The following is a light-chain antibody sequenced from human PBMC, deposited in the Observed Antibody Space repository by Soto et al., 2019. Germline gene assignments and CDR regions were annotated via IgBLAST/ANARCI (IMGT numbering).Light chain of an antibody. CDR3: QQYGTSPPST. J-gene: IGKJ5*01. V-gene: IGKV3-20*01. CDR1: QSVSSSY. Sequence: IVLTQSPGTLSLSPRERATLSCRASQSVSSSYLAWYQQKPGQAPRLLINGASSRATGIPDRFSGSGSGTDFTLTISRLEPEDFAVYYCQQYGTSPPSTFGQGTRLEIK. CDR2: GAS.